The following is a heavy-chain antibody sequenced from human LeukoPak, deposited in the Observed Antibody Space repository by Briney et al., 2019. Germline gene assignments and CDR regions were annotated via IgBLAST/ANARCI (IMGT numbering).Heavy chain of an antibody. CDR1: GASISDYY. V-gene: IGHV4-59*13. CDR3: ARAKAAAGIDYFDY. J-gene: IGHJ4*02. D-gene: IGHD6-13*01. CDR2: IYYSGST. Sequence: SETLSLTCTVSGASISDYYWNWIWQPPGKGLEWIGYIYYSGSTNYNPSLKSRVTISVDTSKNQFPLKLSSVTAADTAVYYCARAKAAAGIDYFDYWGQGTLVTVSS.